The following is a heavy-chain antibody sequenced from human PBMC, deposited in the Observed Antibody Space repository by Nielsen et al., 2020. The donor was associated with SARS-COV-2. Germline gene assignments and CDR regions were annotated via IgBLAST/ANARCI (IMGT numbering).Heavy chain of an antibody. CDR2: ISWNSGSI. Sequence: GGSLRLSCAASGFTFDDYAMHWVRQAPGKGLEWVSGISWNSGSIGYADSVKGRFTISRDNAKNSLYLQMNSLRAEDTALYYCAKASIDAFDIWGQGTMVTVSS. J-gene: IGHJ3*02. V-gene: IGHV3-9*01. CDR3: AKASIDAFDI. CDR1: GFTFDDYA.